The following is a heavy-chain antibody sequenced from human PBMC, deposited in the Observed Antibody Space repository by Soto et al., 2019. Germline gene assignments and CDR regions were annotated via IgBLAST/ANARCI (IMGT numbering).Heavy chain of an antibody. Sequence: QVQLVESGGGVVQPGRSLRLSCAASGFTFSSYGMHWVRQAPGKGLEWVAAISYDGNNKYYADSVKGRFTISRDNSKNTLYLQMNSLRVEDTAVYYCAKDRGTDCWGQGTLVTVSS. V-gene: IGHV3-30*18. CDR2: ISYDGNNK. J-gene: IGHJ4*02. CDR1: GFTFSSYG. CDR3: AKDRGTDC.